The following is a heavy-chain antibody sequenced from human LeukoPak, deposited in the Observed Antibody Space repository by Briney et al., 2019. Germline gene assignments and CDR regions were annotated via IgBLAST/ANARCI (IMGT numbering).Heavy chain of an antibody. CDR1: GYTFTSYG. V-gene: IGHV1-69*13. D-gene: IGHD3-10*01. CDR3: ASDVRGVTKFDY. CDR2: IIPIFGTA. J-gene: IGHJ4*02. Sequence: ASVKVSCKASGYTFTSYGISWVRQAPGQGLEWMGGIIPIFGTANYAQKFQGRVTITADESTSTAYMELSSLRSEDTAVYYCASDVRGVTKFDYWGQGTLVTVSS.